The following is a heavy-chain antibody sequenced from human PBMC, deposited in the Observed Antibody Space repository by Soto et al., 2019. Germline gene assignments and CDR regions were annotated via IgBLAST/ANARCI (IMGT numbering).Heavy chain of an antibody. CDR2: INPNSGVR. V-gene: IGHV1-2*04. D-gene: IGHD5-12*01. Sequence: QVQLVQSGAEVKEPGASVTVSCRASGDRFTDYYMHWVRQAPGQGLEWRGWINPNSGVRKYAQKFQGWVTMTRDTTIRTVYTQLSRLGFDDTAIYYCARESGGATATLDYYYFDMDVWGTGTTVTVSS. J-gene: IGHJ6*03. CDR1: GDRFTDYY. CDR3: ARESGGATATLDYYYFDMDV.